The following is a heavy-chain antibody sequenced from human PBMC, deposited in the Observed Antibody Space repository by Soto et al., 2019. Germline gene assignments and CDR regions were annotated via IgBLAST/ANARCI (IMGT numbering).Heavy chain of an antibody. J-gene: IGHJ5*02. CDR2: IYDSGSI. V-gene: IGHV4-30-4*01. CDR1: GGSISSGDYY. Sequence: SETLSLTCTVSGGSISSGDYYWSWIRQPPGKGLEWIGYIYDSGSIYYNPSLKSRVTISIDTSKNQFSLKLSSVTAADTAVYYCAPTLYIDFWSDRNWFDPRGQGTRVTVSS. CDR3: APTLYIDFWSDRNWFDP. D-gene: IGHD3-3*01.